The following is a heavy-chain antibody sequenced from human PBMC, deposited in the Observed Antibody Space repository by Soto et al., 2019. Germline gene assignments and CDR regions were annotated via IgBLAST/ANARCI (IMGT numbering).Heavy chain of an antibody. V-gene: IGHV1-3*03. CDR1: GYTFTSYA. J-gene: IGHJ4*02. D-gene: IGHD3-10*01. CDR2: FNVGSGNT. Sequence: SVKVSCKASGYTFTSYAMHWVRQAPGQRLHWMGWFNVGSGNTKYAQDFQGRVTFTRDTAATTTFMELSSLRSEDAAVYYCARVPPWGDSGSFYIQHYDSWGQGTLVTVSS. CDR3: ARVPPWGDSGSFYIQHYDS.